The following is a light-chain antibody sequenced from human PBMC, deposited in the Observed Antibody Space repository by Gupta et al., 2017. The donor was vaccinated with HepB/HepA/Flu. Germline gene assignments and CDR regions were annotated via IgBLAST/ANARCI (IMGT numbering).Light chain of an antibody. CDR3: AAWDDSLSGGV. CDR1: NSNIGSND. V-gene: IGLV1-47*01. J-gene: IGLJ2*01. CDR2: TNN. Sequence: SVLTHPPSAPGIPGHRVTISCSGSNSNIGSNDVNWYQQVPGTAPKLLIYTNNQRPAGVPDRFSGSKAGTSASLAISGLRSEDEADYYCAAWDDSLSGGVFGGGTKLTVL.